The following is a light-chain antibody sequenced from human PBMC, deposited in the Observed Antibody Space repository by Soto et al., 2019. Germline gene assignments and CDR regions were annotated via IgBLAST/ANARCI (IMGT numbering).Light chain of an antibody. Sequence: QSVLTQPASVSGSPGQSITISCTGTSSDVGRHNLVSWYQQHPGQAPKLLIYEVSKRPLGVSARFYASKSGNTASLTLSGVQDEDEADYYCCSSGGRRYVFGGGTQLTVL. CDR3: CSSGGRRYV. V-gene: IGLV2-23*02. CDR2: EVS. J-gene: IGLJ7*01. CDR1: SSDVGRHNL.